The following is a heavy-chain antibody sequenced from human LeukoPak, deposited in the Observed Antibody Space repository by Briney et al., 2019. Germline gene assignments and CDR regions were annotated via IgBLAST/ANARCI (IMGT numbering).Heavy chain of an antibody. Sequence: GSLRLSCAASGFTFSSYAMSWVRQAPGKGLEWVSGISGSDGSTNYADSVKGRFTISRENSKNTLYLQMNSLRAEDTAVYYCAKDSAKKYDDYWGQGTLVTVSS. CDR1: GFTFSSYA. D-gene: IGHD2/OR15-2a*01. V-gene: IGHV3-23*01. CDR2: ISGSDGST. CDR3: AKDSAKKYDDY. J-gene: IGHJ4*02.